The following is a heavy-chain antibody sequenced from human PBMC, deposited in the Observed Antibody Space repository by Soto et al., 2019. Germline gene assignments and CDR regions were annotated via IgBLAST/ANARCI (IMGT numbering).Heavy chain of an antibody. CDR2: MYFSGFYSGST. V-gene: IGHV4-39*01. CDR3: ARGFDILTFGFCLDY. Sequence: XETLSLTCTVAGCSISSSSYYWGWLRQPPGKGLEWIANMYFSGFYSGSTSYNPSLKSRVTISVDTSKNQFSLQVSSVTAADTAVYYCARGFDILTFGFCLDYWGQGTLVTVSS. D-gene: IGHD3-9*01. J-gene: IGHJ4*02. CDR1: GCSISSSSYY.